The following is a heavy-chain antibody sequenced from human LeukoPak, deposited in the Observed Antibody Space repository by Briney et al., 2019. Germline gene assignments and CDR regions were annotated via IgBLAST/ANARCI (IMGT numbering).Heavy chain of an antibody. Sequence: GGSLRLSCVASRFTLSNYWMNWVRQAPGKGLVWVARTNYDGSYTDYADSVKGRFIISRDNSKNTLYLQMNGLRAEDTAVYYCASVKNTYYDLEPREYYMDVWGKGTTVTVSS. CDR3: ASVKNTYYDLEPREYYMDV. J-gene: IGHJ6*03. V-gene: IGHV3-74*01. CDR1: RFTLSNYW. CDR2: TNYDGSYT. D-gene: IGHD3-3*01.